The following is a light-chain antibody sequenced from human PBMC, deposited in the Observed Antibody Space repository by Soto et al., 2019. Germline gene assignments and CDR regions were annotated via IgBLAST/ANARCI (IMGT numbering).Light chain of an antibody. CDR3: QQSYSAPWT. V-gene: IGKV1-39*01. CDR1: QSISTY. J-gene: IGKJ1*01. CDR2: GAS. Sequence: DVQMTQSPSSLSASVGDRVTITCRASQSISTYLNWYQQKPGKAPKLLIYGASSLQSGVPSRFSGSGSGTDFTLTISSLQPEDSATYYCQQSYSAPWTFGQGTKVDIK.